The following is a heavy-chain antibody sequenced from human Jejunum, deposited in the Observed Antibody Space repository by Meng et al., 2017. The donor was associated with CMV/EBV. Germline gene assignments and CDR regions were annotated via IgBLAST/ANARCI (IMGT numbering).Heavy chain of an antibody. CDR1: GFTLRYYY. Sequence: SGFTLRYYYMHWVRQAPGKGLLWVSRINSDGTITYYADSVEGRFTISRDNTKNTLYLQMNSLRAEDTATYFCARGGYDFWTDYFHYWGQGTLVTVSS. J-gene: IGHJ4*02. CDR2: INSDGTIT. V-gene: IGHV3-74*01. D-gene: IGHD3-3*01. CDR3: ARGGYDFWTDYFHY.